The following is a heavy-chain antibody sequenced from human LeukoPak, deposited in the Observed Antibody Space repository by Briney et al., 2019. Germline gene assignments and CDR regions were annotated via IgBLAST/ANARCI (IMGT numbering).Heavy chain of an antibody. CDR1: GYTLSSYG. J-gene: IGHJ3*02. CDR3: ARDHEGSPFWRDAFDI. Sequence: ASVKVSYKAFGYTLSSYGISWLRQASGQGLEWIGWISGYNYKTKYAQTFQGRVAMTIDTSTKTVSMELRILRSDDTAVYYCARDHEGSPFWRDAFDIWGQGTMVTVSS. CDR2: ISGYNYKT. D-gene: IGHD3-3*01. V-gene: IGHV1-18*04.